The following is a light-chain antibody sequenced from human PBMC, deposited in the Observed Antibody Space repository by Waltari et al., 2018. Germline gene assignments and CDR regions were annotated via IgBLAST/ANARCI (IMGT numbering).Light chain of an antibody. CDR3: ASWDDSLNGHWV. J-gene: IGLJ3*02. CDR2: RND. V-gene: IGLV1-44*01. CDR1: SSNLGNNV. Sequence: QSVLTQPPSASGTPGQRVTISCSGTSSNLGNNVVNWYQKVPGTAPKLLIYRNDRRPSGVPDRFSASTSGTSASLAISGLQSEDEAEYYCASWDDSLNGHWVFGGGTKVTVL.